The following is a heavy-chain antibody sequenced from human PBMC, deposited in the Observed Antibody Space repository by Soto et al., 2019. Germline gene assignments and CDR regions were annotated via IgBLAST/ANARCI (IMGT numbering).Heavy chain of an antibody. CDR2: IYYSGST. J-gene: IGHJ4*02. CDR3: ARPKYYYDSSHFDY. V-gene: IGHV4-39*01. Sequence: QVQLQESGPGLVKPSETLSLTCTVSGGSISSSSYYWGWIRQPPGKGLEWIGSIYYSGSTYYNPSLKSRVTISVDTSKNQFSLKLSSVTAADTAVYYCARPKYYYDSSHFDYWGQGTLVTVSS. D-gene: IGHD3-22*01. CDR1: GGSISSSSYY.